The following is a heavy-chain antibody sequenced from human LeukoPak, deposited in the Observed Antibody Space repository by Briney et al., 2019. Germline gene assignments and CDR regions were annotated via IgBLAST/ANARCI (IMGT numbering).Heavy chain of an antibody. D-gene: IGHD3-16*01. Sequence: SETLSLTCTVSGGSISSSSYYWGWIRQPPGKGLEWIGSIYYSGSTYYNPSLKSRVTISVDTSKNQFSLKLSSVTAADTAVYYCARDRFSDYVYYFDYWGQGTLVTVSS. CDR3: ARDRFSDYVYYFDY. CDR1: GGSISSSSYY. CDR2: IYYSGST. J-gene: IGHJ4*02. V-gene: IGHV4-39*07.